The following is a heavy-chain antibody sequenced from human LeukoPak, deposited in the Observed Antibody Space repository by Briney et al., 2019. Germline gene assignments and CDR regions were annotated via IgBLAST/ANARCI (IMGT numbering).Heavy chain of an antibody. D-gene: IGHD2-2*02. CDR3: ARVHCSSTSCYRLDP. CDR2: INHSGST. V-gene: IGHV4-34*01. J-gene: IGHJ5*02. Sequence: SETLSLTCTVSGGSISSYYWSWIRQPPGKGLEWIGEINHSGSTNYNPSLKSRVTISVDTSKNQFSLQLSSVTAADTAVYYCARVHCSSTSCYRLDPWGQGTLVTVSS. CDR1: GGSISSYY.